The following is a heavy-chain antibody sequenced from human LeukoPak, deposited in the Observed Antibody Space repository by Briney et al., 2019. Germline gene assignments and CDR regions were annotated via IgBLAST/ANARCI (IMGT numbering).Heavy chain of an antibody. CDR1: GGSISSYY. CDR2: IYYSGST. D-gene: IGHD1-26*01. Sequence: SETLSLTCTVSGGSISSYYWSWIRQPPGKGLEWIGYIYYSGSTNYNPSLKSRVTISVDTSKNQFSLKLSSVTAADTAVYYCARAGRYYSGSYIDYWGQGTLVTVSS. CDR3: ARAGRYYSGSYIDY. V-gene: IGHV4-59*08. J-gene: IGHJ4*02.